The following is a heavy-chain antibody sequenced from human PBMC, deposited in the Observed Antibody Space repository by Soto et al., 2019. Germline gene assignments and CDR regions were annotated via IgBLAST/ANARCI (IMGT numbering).Heavy chain of an antibody. CDR3: AGYCSSTSCYGY. V-gene: IGHV3-48*03. D-gene: IGHD2-2*01. J-gene: IGHJ4*02. Sequence: GGSLRLSCAASGFTFSSYEMNWVRQAPGKGLEWVSYISSSGSTIYYADSVKGRFTISRDNAKNSLYLQMNSLRDEDTAVYYCAGYCSSTSCYGYWGQGTLVTVSS. CDR2: ISSSGSTI. CDR1: GFTFSSYE.